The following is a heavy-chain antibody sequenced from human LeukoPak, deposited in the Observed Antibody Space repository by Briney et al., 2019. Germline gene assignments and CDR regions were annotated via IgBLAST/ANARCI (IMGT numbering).Heavy chain of an antibody. V-gene: IGHV1-69*05. J-gene: IGHJ6*03. CDR3: ARDTRADCSGGSCYPLYYYYYMDV. Sequence: ASVKVSCKASGGTFSSYAISWVRQAPGQGLEWMGRIIPIFGTANYAQKFQGRVTITTDESTSTAYMELSSLGSEDTAVYYCARDTRADCSGGSCYPLYYYYYMDVWGKGTTVTVSS. CDR1: GGTFSSYA. CDR2: IIPIFGTA. D-gene: IGHD2-15*01.